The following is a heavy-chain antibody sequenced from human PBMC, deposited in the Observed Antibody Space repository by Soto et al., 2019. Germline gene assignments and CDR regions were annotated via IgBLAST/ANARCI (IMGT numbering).Heavy chain of an antibody. CDR1: GEYISNAYY. D-gene: IGHD6-6*01. J-gene: IGHJ6*02. Sequence: PSETLSLTCAVSGEYISNAYYWAWIRQPPGKWREWIGCIFHSGSTYYNPSLKSRLTISVDTSKNHFSLKLPSGTAADMAVYYCARGVVPEDWGQGTTVNVSS. CDR2: IFHSGST. V-gene: IGHV4-38-2*01. CDR3: ARGVVPED.